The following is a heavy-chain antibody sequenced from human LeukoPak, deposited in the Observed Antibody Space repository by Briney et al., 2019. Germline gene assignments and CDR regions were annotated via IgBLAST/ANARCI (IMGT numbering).Heavy chain of an antibody. V-gene: IGHV4-59*08. CDR2: ISDIGSI. Sequence: SETLSLTCTVSGGSIGSYYWSWIRQPPGKGLEWIAYISDIGSINYNPSLKSRVTMSLDTSKNQFSLKLSSVTAADTAVYYCAGHHPRNTVDFWGQGTLVTVSS. J-gene: IGHJ4*02. D-gene: IGHD2/OR15-2a*01. CDR3: AGHHPRNTVDF. CDR1: GGSIGSYY.